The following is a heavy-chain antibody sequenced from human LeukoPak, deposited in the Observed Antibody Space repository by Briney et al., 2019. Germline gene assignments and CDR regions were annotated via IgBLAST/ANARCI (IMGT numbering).Heavy chain of an antibody. V-gene: IGHV5-51*01. CDR3: ARLISANNYYYYGMDV. D-gene: IGHD6-25*01. J-gene: IGHJ6*02. Sequence: GESLKISCKVSGYSFTSYWIGWVRQMPGKGLEWMGIIYPGDSDTRYSPSFQGQVTISADKSISTAYLQWSSLKASDTAMYYCARLISANNYYYYGMDVWGQATTVTVSS. CDR1: GYSFTSYW. CDR2: IYPGDSDT.